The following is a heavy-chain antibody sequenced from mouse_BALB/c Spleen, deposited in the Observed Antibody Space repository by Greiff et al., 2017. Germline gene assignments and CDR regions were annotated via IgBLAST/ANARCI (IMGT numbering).Heavy chain of an antibody. D-gene: IGHD2-4*01. Sequence: VKLQESGAELAKPGASVKMSCKASGYTFTSYWMHWVKQRPGQGLEWIGYINPSTGYTEYNQKFKDKATLTADKSSSTAYMQLSSLTSEDSAVYYCARSGLRREGFAYWGQGTLVTVSA. CDR3: ARSGLRREGFAY. CDR2: INPSTGYT. V-gene: IGHV1-7*01. CDR1: GYTFTSYW. J-gene: IGHJ3*01.